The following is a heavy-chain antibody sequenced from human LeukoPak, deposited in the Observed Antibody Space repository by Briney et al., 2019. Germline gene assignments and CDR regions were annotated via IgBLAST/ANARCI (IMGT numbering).Heavy chain of an antibody. CDR3: AREPPQWLVLGYDY. CDR1: GYTFTGYY. D-gene: IGHD6-19*01. CDR2: INPNSGGT. Sequence: ASVKVSCKASGYTFTGYYMHWVRQALGQGLEWMGWINPNSGGTNYAQKFQGRVTMTRDTSISTAYMELSRLRSDDTAVYYCAREPPQWLVLGYDYWGQGTLVTVSS. V-gene: IGHV1-2*02. J-gene: IGHJ4*02.